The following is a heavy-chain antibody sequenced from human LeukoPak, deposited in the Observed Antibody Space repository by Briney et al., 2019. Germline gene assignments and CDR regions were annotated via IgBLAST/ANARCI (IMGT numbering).Heavy chain of an antibody. D-gene: IGHD3-10*01. CDR2: IYYSGST. V-gene: IGHV4-31*03. Sequence: SQTLSLTCTVSGGSLSSGGYYWRWIRQHPGKGLEWLGYIYYSGSTYYNPSLKSRVTISVDTSKNQFSLKLSSVTAADTAVYYCAALLLWFGELPYWGQGPLVTVSS. J-gene: IGHJ4*02. CDR1: GGSLSSGGYY. CDR3: AALLLWFGELPY.